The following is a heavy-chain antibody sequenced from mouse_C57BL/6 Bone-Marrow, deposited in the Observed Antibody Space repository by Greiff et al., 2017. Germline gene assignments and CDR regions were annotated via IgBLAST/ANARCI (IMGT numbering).Heavy chain of an antibody. J-gene: IGHJ1*03. Sequence: EVKLQQSGGGLVQPGESLKLSCESNEYEFPSHDMSWVRKTPEKRLELVAAINSDGGSTYYPDTMERRFIISRDNTKKTLYLQMSSLRSEDTALYYCARGDYDGYWYFDVWGTGTTVTVSS. CDR2: INSDGGST. CDR3: ARGDYDGYWYFDV. V-gene: IGHV5-2*01. D-gene: IGHD2-4*01. CDR1: EYEFPSHD.